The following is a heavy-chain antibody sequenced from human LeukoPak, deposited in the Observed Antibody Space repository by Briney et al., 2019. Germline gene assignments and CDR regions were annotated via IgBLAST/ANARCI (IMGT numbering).Heavy chain of an antibody. Sequence: GGSLRLSCAASGFTFSSYGMHWVRQAPGKGLEWVAFIRYDGSNKYYADSVKGRFTISRDSSKNTLYLQTNSLRAEDTAVYYCVSGPGLGPNYYYYYMDVWGKGTTVTIS. V-gene: IGHV3-30*02. J-gene: IGHJ6*03. CDR3: VSGPGLGPNYYYYYMDV. CDR1: GFTFSSYG. CDR2: IRYDGSNK. D-gene: IGHD3-16*01.